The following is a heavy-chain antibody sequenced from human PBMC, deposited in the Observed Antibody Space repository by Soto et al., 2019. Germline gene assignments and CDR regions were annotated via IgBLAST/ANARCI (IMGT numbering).Heavy chain of an antibody. CDR3: AKDQSTWYFDL. Sequence: PGGSLRLSCAASGFTLSGYAMDWVRQAPGKGLEYVSGISSNGVGTYYANSVQGRFTISRDNSKNTVYLQMGSLRPEDMAVYYCAKDQSTWYFDLWGRGTLVTVSS. J-gene: IGHJ2*01. CDR1: GFTLSGYA. V-gene: IGHV3-64*01. CDR2: ISSNGVGT.